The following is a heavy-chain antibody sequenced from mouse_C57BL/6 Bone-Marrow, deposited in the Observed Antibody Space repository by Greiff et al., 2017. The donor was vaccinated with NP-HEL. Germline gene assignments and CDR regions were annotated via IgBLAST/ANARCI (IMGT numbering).Heavy chain of an antibody. CDR1: GYTFTSYW. CDR2: IHPNSGST. CDR3: ARSLNWDMAY. Sequence: QVQLKQPGAELVKPGASVKLSCKASGYTFTSYWMHWVKQRPGQGLEWIGMIHPNSGSTNYNEKFKSKATLTVDKSSSTAYMQLSSLTSEDSAVYYCARSLNWDMAYWGQGTLVTVSA. V-gene: IGHV1-64*01. J-gene: IGHJ3*01. D-gene: IGHD4-1*01.